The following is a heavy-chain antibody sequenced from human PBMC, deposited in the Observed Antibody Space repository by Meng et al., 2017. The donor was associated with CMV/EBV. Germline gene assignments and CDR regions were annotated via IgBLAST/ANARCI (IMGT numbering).Heavy chain of an antibody. CDR3: ARDADLAFDY. CDR2: IKQEGSEK. J-gene: IGHJ4*02. D-gene: IGHD3-3*01. Sequence: GESLKISCAASGFTFSSYWMSWARQAPGKGVEWVANIKQEGSEKEYVDPVKGRFNISRDNAKNSLYLQMNSLRAEDTAVYYCARDADLAFDYWGQGTLVTVSS. V-gene: IGHV3-7*01. CDR1: GFTFSSYW.